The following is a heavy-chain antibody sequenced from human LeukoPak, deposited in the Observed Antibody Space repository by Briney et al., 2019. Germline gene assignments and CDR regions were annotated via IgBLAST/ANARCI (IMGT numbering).Heavy chain of an antibody. J-gene: IGHJ6*03. CDR3: ARDVSGYCSGGSCPYYYYYMDV. Sequence: ASVKVSCKASGYIFTSYGISWVRQAPGQGLEWMGWISAYNGNTNYAQKLQGRVTMTTDTSTSTACMELRSLRSDDTAVYYCARDVSGYCSGGSCPYYYYYMDVWGKGTTVTVSS. V-gene: IGHV1-18*01. D-gene: IGHD2-15*01. CDR1: GYIFTSYG. CDR2: ISAYNGNT.